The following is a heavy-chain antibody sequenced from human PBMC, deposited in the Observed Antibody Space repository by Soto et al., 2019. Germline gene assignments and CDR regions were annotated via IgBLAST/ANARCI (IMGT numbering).Heavy chain of an antibody. CDR3: ARHDYDFWSGYYGPQPYYYYMDV. J-gene: IGHJ6*03. V-gene: IGHV4-39*01. Sequence: ASETLFLTCTVSGGSISSSSYYWGWIRQPPGKGLEWIGSIYYSGSTYYNPSLKSRVTISVDTSKNQFSLKLSSVTAADTAVYYCARHDYDFWSGYYGPQPYYYYMDVWGTGTTVTLSS. CDR2: IYYSGST. CDR1: GGSISSSSYY. D-gene: IGHD3-3*01.